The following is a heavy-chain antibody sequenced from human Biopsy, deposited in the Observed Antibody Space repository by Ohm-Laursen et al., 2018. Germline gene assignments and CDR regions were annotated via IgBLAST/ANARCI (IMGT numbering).Heavy chain of an antibody. CDR1: GFTFTSYG. CDR2: ISHDGSGE. D-gene: IGHD4-23*01. V-gene: IGHV3-30*18. J-gene: IGHJ3*02. CDR3: AKWAGHDYGRNQANDPFDM. Sequence: SLRLSCAASGFTFTSYGTHWVRQAPGKGLEWLAVISHDGSGEYYADSLKGRFTISRDNPKNTLDLQMNSLRAEDTAVYYCAKWAGHDYGRNQANDPFDMWGQGTVVTVSS.